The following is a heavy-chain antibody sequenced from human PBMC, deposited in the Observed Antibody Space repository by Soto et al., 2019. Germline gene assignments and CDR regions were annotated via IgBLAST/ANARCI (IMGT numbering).Heavy chain of an antibody. Sequence: EVQLVESGGGLVQPGGSLRLSCAASGFSVSNLFMTWVRQAPGKGLEWVSVISSDGSTYYADSVKGRFTISRDNSKNTLLLEMNSLRAGDTGVYYWARDKLGGAYDFRHGGQGTLVTVSS. J-gene: IGHJ4*02. D-gene: IGHD3-3*01. CDR1: GFSVSNLF. CDR3: ARDKLGGAYDFRH. V-gene: IGHV3-66*01. CDR2: ISSDGST.